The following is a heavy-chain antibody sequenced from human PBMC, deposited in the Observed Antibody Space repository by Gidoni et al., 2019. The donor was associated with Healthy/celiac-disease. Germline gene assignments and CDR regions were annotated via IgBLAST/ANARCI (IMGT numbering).Heavy chain of an antibody. J-gene: IGHJ3*02. CDR3: ARELDDILTGYSVGAFDI. V-gene: IGHV3-30-3*01. Sequence: QVQRVESGGGVVQPGRPLRRSCAAPGFPFSRYAMHWVRQAPGKGLEWVAVISYDGSNKYYADSVNGRFTISRDNSKNTLYLQMNSLRAEDTAVYYCARELDDILTGYSVGAFDIWGQGTMVTVSS. D-gene: IGHD3-9*01. CDR2: ISYDGSNK. CDR1: GFPFSRYA.